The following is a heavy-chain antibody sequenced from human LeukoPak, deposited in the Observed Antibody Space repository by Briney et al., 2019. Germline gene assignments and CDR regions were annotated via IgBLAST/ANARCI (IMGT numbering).Heavy chain of an antibody. J-gene: IGHJ4*02. CDR1: GGSISSGGYS. Sequence: KTSETLSLTCAVSGGSISSGGYSWSWIRQPPGKGLEWIGYIYYSGSTYYNPSLKSRVTISVDTSKNQFSLKLSSVTAADTAVYYCARSADYGDYLRYLYYFDYWGQGTLVTVSS. CDR2: IYYSGST. V-gene: IGHV4-31*11. D-gene: IGHD4-17*01. CDR3: ARSADYGDYLRYLYYFDY.